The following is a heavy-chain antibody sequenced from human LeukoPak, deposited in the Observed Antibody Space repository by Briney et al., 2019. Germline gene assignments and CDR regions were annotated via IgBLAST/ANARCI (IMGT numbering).Heavy chain of an antibody. J-gene: IGHJ4*02. CDR2: IYHSGST. CDR3: ARLPIAVAGFHFDY. D-gene: IGHD6-19*01. Sequence: SETLSLTCAVSGGSISSSNWWSWVRQPPGKGLEWIGEIYHSGSTNYNPSLKSRVTISVDKSKNQFSLNLSSVTAADTAVYYCARLPIAVAGFHFDYWGQGTLVTVSS. CDR1: GGSISSSNW. V-gene: IGHV4-4*02.